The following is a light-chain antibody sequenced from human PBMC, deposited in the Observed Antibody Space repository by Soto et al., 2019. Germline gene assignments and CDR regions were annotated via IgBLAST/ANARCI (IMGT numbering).Light chain of an antibody. CDR2: AAS. CDR3: QQSYSIHPT. J-gene: IGKJ3*01. Sequence: IEVTQSPSSLSASVGDRVTITCRASQSISTYLNWYQQKPGKAPKVLIYAASSLQSGVPSRFSGSGSGTDFTLTISSLQPEDFATYYCQQSYSIHPTFGPGTKVDIK. CDR1: QSISTY. V-gene: IGKV1-39*01.